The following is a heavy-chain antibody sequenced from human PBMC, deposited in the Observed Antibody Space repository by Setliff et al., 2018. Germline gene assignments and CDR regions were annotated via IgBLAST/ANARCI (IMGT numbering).Heavy chain of an antibody. D-gene: IGHD2-15*01. CDR3: ARTCSGSGCYARLES. Sequence: GGSLRLSCAASGFTFSSYWMSWVRQAPGKGLEWVAVIWDDGVKKYHADSVKGRFTISRDNSKNTLYLQMNSLRPEDTAVYYCARTCSGSGCYARLESWGQGTPVTVSS. CDR2: IWDDGVKK. J-gene: IGHJ4*02. V-gene: IGHV3-33*08. CDR1: GFTFSSYW.